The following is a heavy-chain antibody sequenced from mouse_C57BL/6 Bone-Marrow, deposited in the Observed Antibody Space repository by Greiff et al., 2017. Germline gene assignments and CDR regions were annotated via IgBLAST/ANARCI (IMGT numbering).Heavy chain of an antibody. D-gene: IGHD1-1*01. CDR1: GFSLTSYG. Sequence: QVQLKESGPGLVQPSQSLSITCTVSGFSLTSYGVHWVRQSPGKGLEWLGVIWSGGSTDYNAAFISRLSISKDNSKSQVFFKMNSLQADDTAIYYCARGYYGSRPYYYAMDYWGQGTSVTVSS. V-gene: IGHV2-2*01. CDR2: IWSGGST. J-gene: IGHJ4*01. CDR3: ARGYYGSRPYYYAMDY.